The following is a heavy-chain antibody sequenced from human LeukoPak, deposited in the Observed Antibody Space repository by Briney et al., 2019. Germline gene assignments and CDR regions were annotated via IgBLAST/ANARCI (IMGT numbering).Heavy chain of an antibody. CDR3: ARDPLRYSAYGMDV. D-gene: IGHD3-9*01. J-gene: IGHJ6*02. CDR2: ISAYNGNT. V-gene: IGHV1-18*01. CDR1: GYTFTSYG. Sequence: ASVKVSCKASGYTFTSYGISWVRQAPGQGLEWMGWISAYNGNTNYAQKLQGRVTMTTDTSTSTAYMELRSLRSDDTAVYYCARDPLRYSAYGMDVWGQGTTVTVSS.